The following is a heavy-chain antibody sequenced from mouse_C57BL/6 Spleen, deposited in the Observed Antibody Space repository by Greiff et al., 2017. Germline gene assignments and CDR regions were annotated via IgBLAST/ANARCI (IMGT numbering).Heavy chain of an antibody. CDR3: ARRGGKRPYAMDY. CDR1: GYTFTDYN. Sequence: EVQLQQSGPELVKPGASVKMSCKASGYTFTDYNMHWVKQSHGKSLEWIGYINPNNGGTSYNQKFKGKATLTVNKSSSTAYMELRSLTSEDSAVYYCARRGGKRPYAMDYWGQGTSVTVSS. V-gene: IGHV1-22*01. CDR2: INPNNGGT. D-gene: IGHD2-1*01. J-gene: IGHJ4*01.